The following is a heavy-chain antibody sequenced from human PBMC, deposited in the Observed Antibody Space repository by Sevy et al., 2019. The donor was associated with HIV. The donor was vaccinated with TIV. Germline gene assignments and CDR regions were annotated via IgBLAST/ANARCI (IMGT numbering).Heavy chain of an antibody. D-gene: IGHD3-16*01. CDR3: ARVPRGQLWYSGSLGGYYYHMDV. Sequence: SETLSLSCSVSGGSVSSGTYYWSWIRQPPGKGLEWIGHIYKTGSTNYKLSLQSRVTISVDPSTNQFSLRLRSVTAADTAVYYCARVPRGQLWYSGSLGGYYYHMDVWGKGTTVTVSS. CDR1: GGSVSSGTYY. J-gene: IGHJ6*03. V-gene: IGHV4-61*01. CDR2: IYKTGST.